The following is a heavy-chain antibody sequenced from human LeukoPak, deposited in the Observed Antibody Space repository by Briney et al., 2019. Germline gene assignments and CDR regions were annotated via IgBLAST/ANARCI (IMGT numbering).Heavy chain of an antibody. D-gene: IGHD1-26*01. CDR3: ASGGVGAIDY. V-gene: IGHV4-59*08. Sequence: PSETLSLTCTVSGGSISSYYWSWIRQPPGKGLEWIGSIYHSGSTYYNPSLKSRVTISVDTSKNQFSLKLSSVTAADTAVYYCASGGVGAIDYWGQGTLVTVSS. CDR1: GGSISSYY. CDR2: IYHSGST. J-gene: IGHJ4*02.